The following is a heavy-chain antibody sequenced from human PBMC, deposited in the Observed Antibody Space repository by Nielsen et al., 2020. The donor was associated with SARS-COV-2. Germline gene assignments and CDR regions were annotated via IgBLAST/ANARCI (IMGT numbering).Heavy chain of an antibody. Sequence: GGSLRLSCAASGFSFSSYAMSWVRQAPGKGLEWVSGITGGGGSTYYADSVKGRFTISRDNSNNTLYLQMNSLRAEDTAVYYCANGGYRNYYYGMDVWGQGTTVTVSS. CDR2: ITGGGGST. CDR3: ANGGYRNYYYGMDV. CDR1: GFSFSSYA. V-gene: IGHV3-23*01. J-gene: IGHJ6*02. D-gene: IGHD1-26*01.